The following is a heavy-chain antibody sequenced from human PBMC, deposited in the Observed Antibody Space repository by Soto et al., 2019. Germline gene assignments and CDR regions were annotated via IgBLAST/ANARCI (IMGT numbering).Heavy chain of an antibody. V-gene: IGHV3-21*01. Sequence: GGSLRLSCVASDFTFSTYSMNWVRQAPGKGLEWVAYISATSNHIYYADSLKGRFTISRDNAKSSLYLHMNSLRAEDTAVYFCARDSITIFGGGMDVWGQGTTVTVSS. J-gene: IGHJ6*02. CDR2: ISATSNHI. CDR1: DFTFSTYS. CDR3: ARDSITIFGGGMDV. D-gene: IGHD3-3*01.